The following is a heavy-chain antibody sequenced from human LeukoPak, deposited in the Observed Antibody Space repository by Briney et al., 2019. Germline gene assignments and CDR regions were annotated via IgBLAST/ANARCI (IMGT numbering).Heavy chain of an antibody. CDR2: ISSTSDYI. CDR3: VRIPNSANFPNWFDP. V-gene: IGHV3-21*01. Sequence: GGSLRLSCAASGFAFSTSTKNWVRQAPGKGLEWVSSISSTSDYIYYADSVKGRFTISRDNAKNSLYLQMNSLTAEDTAVYYCVRIPNSANFPNWFDPWGQGTLVTVFS. J-gene: IGHJ5*02. D-gene: IGHD4/OR15-4a*01. CDR1: GFAFSTST.